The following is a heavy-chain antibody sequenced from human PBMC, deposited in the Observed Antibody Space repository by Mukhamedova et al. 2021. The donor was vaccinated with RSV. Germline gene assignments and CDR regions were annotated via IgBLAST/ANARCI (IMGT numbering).Heavy chain of an antibody. V-gene: IGHV1-8*01. Sequence: YDINWVRQATGQGLEWMGWMNPHSGNTAYAQKFQGRVTMTGNTSIGTAYMELTSLRSEDTAVYYCARGDGNWFDPWGQGTLVPVSS. CDR2: MNPHSGNT. CDR1: YD. J-gene: IGHJ5*02. D-gene: IGHD1-1*01. CDR3: ARGDGNWFDP.